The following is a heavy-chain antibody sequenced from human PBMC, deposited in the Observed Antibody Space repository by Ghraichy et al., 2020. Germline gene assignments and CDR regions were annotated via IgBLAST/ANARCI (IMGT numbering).Heavy chain of an antibody. Sequence: GGSLRLSCAASGFTFSSYGMHWVRQAPGKGLEWVAVISYDGSNKYYADSVKGRFTISRDNSKNTLYLQMNSLRAEDTAVYYCAKLIAYCGGDCHPGRDYWGQGTLVTVSS. CDR2: ISYDGSNK. CDR1: GFTFSSYG. D-gene: IGHD2-21*02. CDR3: AKLIAYCGGDCHPGRDY. J-gene: IGHJ4*02. V-gene: IGHV3-30*18.